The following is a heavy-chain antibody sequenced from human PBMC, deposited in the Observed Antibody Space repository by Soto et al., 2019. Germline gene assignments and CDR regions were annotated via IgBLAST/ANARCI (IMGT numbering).Heavy chain of an antibody. D-gene: IGHD6-6*01. CDR2: ISSSGSTI. Sequence: PGGSLRLSCAASGFTFSDYYMSWIRQAPGKGLEWVSYISSSGSTIYYADSVKGRFTISRDNAKNSLYLQMNSLRAEDTAVYYCARDQRVHSSSPYYYYYGMDVWGQGTTVTVSS. CDR1: GFTFSDYY. J-gene: IGHJ6*02. V-gene: IGHV3-11*01. CDR3: ARDQRVHSSSPYYYYYGMDV.